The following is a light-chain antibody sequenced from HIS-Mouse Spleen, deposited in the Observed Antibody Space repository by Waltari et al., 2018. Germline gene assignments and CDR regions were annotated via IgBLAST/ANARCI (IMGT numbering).Light chain of an antibody. CDR3: CSYAGSSTWV. Sequence: QSALTQPASVSGSPGQSITISCTGTSSDVGSYNLVSGYQQHPGKAPKRVIYEGSKRPSGVSNRFSGSKSGNTASLTISGLQAEDEADYYCCSYAGSSTWVFGGGTKLTVL. J-gene: IGLJ3*02. CDR2: EGS. V-gene: IGLV2-23*01. CDR1: SSDVGSYNL.